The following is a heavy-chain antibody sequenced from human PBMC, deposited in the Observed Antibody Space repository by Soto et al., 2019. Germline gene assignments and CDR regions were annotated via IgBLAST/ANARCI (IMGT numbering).Heavy chain of an antibody. J-gene: IGHJ4*01. D-gene: IGHD5-18*01. CDR3: ARDRGYSYGFPDY. Sequence: GGSLRLSCAASGFTFSSYGMHWVRQAPGKGLEWVAVLWHDGSNKYYPGSVKGRFTISRDNSNNTLYLQMNGLRAEDTAVYYCARDRGYSYGFPDYWGHGTLVTVSS. CDR2: LWHDGSNK. CDR1: GFTFSSYG. V-gene: IGHV3-33*01.